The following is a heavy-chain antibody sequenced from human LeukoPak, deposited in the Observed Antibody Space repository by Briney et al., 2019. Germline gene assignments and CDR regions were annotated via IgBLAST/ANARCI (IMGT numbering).Heavy chain of an antibody. CDR3: ASGRSGNQLLYVY. J-gene: IGHJ4*02. CDR1: GRSFSGYY. Sequence: SETLSLTCAVYGRSFSGYYWTWIRQPPGKGLEWIGEINHSGGTDLNPSLKGRVTMSVDTSKNQISLQLTSVTAADTAVYYCASGRSGNQLLYVYWGQGTLVTVSS. CDR2: INHSGGT. V-gene: IGHV4-34*01. D-gene: IGHD2-2*02.